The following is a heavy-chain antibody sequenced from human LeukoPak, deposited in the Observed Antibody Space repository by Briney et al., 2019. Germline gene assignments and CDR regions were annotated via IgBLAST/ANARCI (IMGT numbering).Heavy chain of an antibody. J-gene: IGHJ6*03. D-gene: IGHD3-16*01. CDR1: GFTFSNYG. V-gene: IGHV3-23*01. CDR3: AKDDGGSYYIYYYYMDV. Sequence: GGSLRLSCAASGFTFSNYGMSWVRQAPGKGLEWVSAISGSGGNTYYADSVKGRFTISRDNSKNTLYLQMNSLRAEDTAVYYCAKDDGGSYYIYYYYMDVWGKGTTVTISS. CDR2: ISGSGGNT.